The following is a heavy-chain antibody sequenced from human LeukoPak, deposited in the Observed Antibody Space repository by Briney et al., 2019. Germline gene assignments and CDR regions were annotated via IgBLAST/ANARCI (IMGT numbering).Heavy chain of an antibody. CDR1: GFTFSHYG. D-gene: IGHD4-11*01. V-gene: IGHV3-33*06. J-gene: IGHJ4*02. CDR2: IWSDGTDK. Sequence: GGSLRLSCATSGFTFSHYGMHWVRQAPGKGLEWVAVIWSDGTDKYYGDSVKGRFTISRDNSKKAVYLQMNSLRVEDTAVYYCAKDAQRGFDFSNSLESWGQGTLVTVSS. CDR3: AKDAQRGFDFSNSLES.